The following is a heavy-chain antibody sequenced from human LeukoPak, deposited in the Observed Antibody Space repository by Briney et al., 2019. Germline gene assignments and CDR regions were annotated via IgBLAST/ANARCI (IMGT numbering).Heavy chain of an antibody. CDR3: ASVTTHGVSHYEYKY. CDR1: GFSFSSYV. Sequence: GGSLRLSCAASGFSFSSYVMHWVRQAPGKGLEYVSGISGNGGSTYYANSVKGRFTISRDNSKNTLYLQMGSLRAEDMAVYYCASVTTHGVSHYEYKYWGQGTLVTVSS. V-gene: IGHV3-64*01. D-gene: IGHD4-11*01. CDR2: ISGNGGST. J-gene: IGHJ4*02.